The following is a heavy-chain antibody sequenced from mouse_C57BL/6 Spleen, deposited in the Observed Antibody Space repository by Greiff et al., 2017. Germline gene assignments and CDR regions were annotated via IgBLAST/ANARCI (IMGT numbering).Heavy chain of an antibody. Sequence: VQLQQSGPELVKPGASVKISCKASGYSFTGYYMNWVKQSPGKSLEWIGEINPSTGGTTYNQKFKAKATLTVDKSSSTAYMQLNSLTSEDSAVYYCARSYYVYDYAMDYWGQGTSVTVSS. D-gene: IGHD2-2*01. CDR3: ARSYYVYDYAMDY. CDR1: GYSFTGYY. CDR2: INPSTGGT. J-gene: IGHJ4*01. V-gene: IGHV1-42*01.